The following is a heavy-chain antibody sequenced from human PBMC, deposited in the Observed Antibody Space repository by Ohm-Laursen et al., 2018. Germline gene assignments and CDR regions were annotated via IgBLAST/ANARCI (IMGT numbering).Heavy chain of an antibody. Sequence: SSVKVSCKASGGTFSSYAISWVRQAPGQGLEWMGGIIPIFGTANYAQKFQGRVTITADKSTSTAYMELSSLRSEDTAVYYCASTRAFSGYGDYWGQGTLVTVSS. CDR1: GGTFSSYA. CDR2: IIPIFGTA. D-gene: IGHD3-22*01. CDR3: ASTRAFSGYGDY. V-gene: IGHV1-69*06. J-gene: IGHJ4*02.